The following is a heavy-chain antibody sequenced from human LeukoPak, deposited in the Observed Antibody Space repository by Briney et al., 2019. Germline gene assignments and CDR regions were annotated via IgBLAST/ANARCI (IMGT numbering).Heavy chain of an antibody. CDR2: IYHSGST. D-gene: IGHD3/OR15-3a*01. J-gene: IGHJ6*03. CDR1: GYSISSGYY. CDR3: AGTQYYMDV. V-gene: IGHV4-38-2*02. Sequence: SETLSLTCTVSGYSISSGYYWGWIRQPPGKGLEWIGSIYHSGSTYYNPSLKSRVTISVDTSKNQFSLKLSSVTAADTAVYYCAGTQYYMDVWGKGTTVTVSS.